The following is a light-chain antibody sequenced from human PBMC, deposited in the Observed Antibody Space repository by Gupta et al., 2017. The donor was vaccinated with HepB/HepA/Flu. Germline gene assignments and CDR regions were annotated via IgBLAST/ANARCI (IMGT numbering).Light chain of an antibody. J-gene: IGLJ3*02. CDR1: IIGNQG. CDR2: RNN. V-gene: IGLV10-54*04. CDR3: SAWDTSLSAWV. Sequence: QAGLTQYHSVSNGLRQTATFTCTGNIIGNQGAAWLQHHQGHPPNFLSYRNNNRPSGISERFSASRSGNTASLTITGLQPEDEADYYCSAWDTSLSAWVFGGGTKLTVL.